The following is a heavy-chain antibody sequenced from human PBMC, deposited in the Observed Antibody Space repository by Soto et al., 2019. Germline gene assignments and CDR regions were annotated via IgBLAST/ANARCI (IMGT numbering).Heavy chain of an antibody. CDR3: ARAFGSTMPSLF. J-gene: IGHJ4*02. CDR2: IYYSGST. V-gene: IGHV4-59*01. D-gene: IGHD2-2*01. Sequence: SETLSLTCTVSGGYTSSYYWTWIRQPPGKGLEWIGYIYYSGSTNYNPSLKSRVTMSIDTSKNQFSLKLSSVTAADTAVYYCARAFGSTMPSLFWGQGTLVTVSS. CDR1: GGYTSSYY.